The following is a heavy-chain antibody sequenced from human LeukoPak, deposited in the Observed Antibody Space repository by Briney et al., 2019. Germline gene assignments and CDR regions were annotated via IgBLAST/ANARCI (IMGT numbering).Heavy chain of an antibody. CDR1: GFTFSDYW. CDR2: INNDGSST. Sequence: GGSLRLSCAASGFTFSDYWMHWVRQAPGKGLVWVSRINNDGSSTNYADSVKGRFTISRDNAKNTLYLQMNSLGAEGTALYYCAVRSFGGVKAFDYWGQETLVTVSS. V-gene: IGHV3-74*01. CDR3: AVRSFGGVKAFDY. J-gene: IGHJ4*02. D-gene: IGHD3-3*02.